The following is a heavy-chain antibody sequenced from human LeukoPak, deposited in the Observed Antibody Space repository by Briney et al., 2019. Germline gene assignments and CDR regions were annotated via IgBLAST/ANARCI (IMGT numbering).Heavy chain of an antibody. CDR1: GGSITTNNYY. D-gene: IGHD3-9*01. Sequence: SETLSLTCTVSGGSITTNNYYWSWIRQPAGKGLEWIGRIYTSGSTNYNPSLKSRVTISVDTSKNQFSLKLSSVTAADTAVYYCAGSRYDILTGSAAFDIWGQGTMVTVSS. CDR3: AGSRYDILTGSAAFDI. CDR2: IYTSGST. V-gene: IGHV4-61*02. J-gene: IGHJ3*02.